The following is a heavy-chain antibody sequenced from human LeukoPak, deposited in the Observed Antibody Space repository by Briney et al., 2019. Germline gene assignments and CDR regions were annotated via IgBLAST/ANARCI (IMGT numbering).Heavy chain of an antibody. CDR2: IKQDGSEK. Sequence: GRSLRLSCAASGFTFRSYAMSWVRQAPGKGLEWVANIKQDGSEKYYVDSVKGRFTISRDNAKNSLYLQMNSLRAEDTAVYYCARAPRGYSYGSDYWGQGTLVTVSS. V-gene: IGHV3-7*01. CDR3: ARAPRGYSYGSDY. CDR1: GFTFRSYA. J-gene: IGHJ4*02. D-gene: IGHD5-18*01.